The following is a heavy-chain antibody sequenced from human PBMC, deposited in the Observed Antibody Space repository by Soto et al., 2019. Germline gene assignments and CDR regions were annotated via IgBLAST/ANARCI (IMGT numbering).Heavy chain of an antibody. CDR2: ISLYSDGT. V-gene: IGHV1-18*01. Sequence: SVKVYCKTSGYAFSNYGVTWVRQAPGQPLEWLGWISLYSDGTNYAQKFQGRVSMTTDTSTTTAYMELRSLRSDDTAVYYCARVVPGAEAWFGPWGQGTLVTVSS. D-gene: IGHD2-2*01. J-gene: IGHJ5*02. CDR1: GYAFSNYG. CDR3: ARVVPGAEAWFGP.